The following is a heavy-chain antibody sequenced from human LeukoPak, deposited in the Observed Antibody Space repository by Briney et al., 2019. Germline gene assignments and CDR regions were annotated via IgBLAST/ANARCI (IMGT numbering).Heavy chain of an antibody. Sequence: GGSLRLSCAASGYTFSSYAMSWFRQAPGKGLEWVSAISGSGGSTYYADSVKGRFTISRDNSKNTLYLQMNSLRAEDTAVYYCEKDRSGYCCITRCRDAFYIWDQGTIVTVSS. D-gene: IGHD2-2*01. CDR3: EKDRSGYCCITRCRDAFYI. CDR1: GYTFSSYA. CDR2: ISGSGGST. J-gene: IGHJ3*02. V-gene: IGHV3-23*01.